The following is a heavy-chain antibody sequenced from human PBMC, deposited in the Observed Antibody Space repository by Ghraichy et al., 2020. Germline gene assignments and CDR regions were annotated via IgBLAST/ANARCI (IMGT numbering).Heavy chain of an antibody. Sequence: GESLNISCAASGFTFSSYAMHWVRQAPGKGLEWVAVISYDGSNKYYADSVKGRFTISRDNSKNTLYLQMNSLRAEDTAVYYCARDSKQWRTPRHGMDVWGQGTTVTVSS. V-gene: IGHV3-30-3*01. CDR2: ISYDGSNK. CDR3: ARDSKQWRTPRHGMDV. D-gene: IGHD6-19*01. CDR1: GFTFSSYA. J-gene: IGHJ6*02.